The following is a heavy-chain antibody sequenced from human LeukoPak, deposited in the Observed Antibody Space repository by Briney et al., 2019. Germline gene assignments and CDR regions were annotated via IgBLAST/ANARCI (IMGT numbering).Heavy chain of an antibody. Sequence: SETLSLTCAVYGGSFSGYYWSWIRQPPGKGLEWIGEINHSGSTNYNPSLKSRVTMSVDTSKNQFSLKLSSVTAADTAVYYCAREGHGYCSGGSCYYFDYWGQGTLVTVSS. CDR1: GGSFSGYY. CDR3: AREGHGYCSGGSCYYFDY. J-gene: IGHJ4*02. V-gene: IGHV4-34*01. CDR2: INHSGST. D-gene: IGHD2-15*01.